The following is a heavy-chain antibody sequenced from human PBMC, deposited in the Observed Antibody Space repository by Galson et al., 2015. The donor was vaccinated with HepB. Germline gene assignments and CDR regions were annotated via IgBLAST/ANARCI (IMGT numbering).Heavy chain of an antibody. V-gene: IGHV1-2*06. Sequence: SVKVSCKASGYIFSGHYMHWVRQAPGQGLEWMGRINPNSGDTNYAQKFQGRVTMTRDTSIRTAYMELSRLRSDDTAVYYCARAERRWGPGSQDYWGQGTLVTVSS. J-gene: IGHJ4*02. CDR3: ARAERRWGPGSQDY. CDR2: INPNSGDT. CDR1: GYIFSGHY. D-gene: IGHD5-24*01.